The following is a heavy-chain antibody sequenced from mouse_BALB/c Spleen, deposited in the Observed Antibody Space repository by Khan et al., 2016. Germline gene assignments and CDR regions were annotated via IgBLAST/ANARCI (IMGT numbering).Heavy chain of an antibody. J-gene: IGHJ4*01. CDR2: IDPANGNT. Sequence: VQLQQSGAESVKPGASVKLSCTATGFNIKDTYMYWVKQRPEQGLEWIGRIDPANGNTKYVPKFQGKATITADTSSNTAYLQLSSLTSEDTAVYYGARELYYYGSSYYAMDYWGQGTSVTVSS. CDR1: GFNIKDTY. V-gene: IGHV14-3*02. CDR3: ARELYYYGSSYYAMDY. D-gene: IGHD1-1*01.